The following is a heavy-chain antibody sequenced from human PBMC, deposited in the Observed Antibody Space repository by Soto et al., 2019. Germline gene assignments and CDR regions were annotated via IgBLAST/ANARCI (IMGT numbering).Heavy chain of an antibody. J-gene: IGHJ4*02. Sequence: LETQCLTCPVSGGSISSYDWSWIRPPPGKGLEWIGYIYYSGSTNYNPSLKSRVTISVDTSKNQFSLKLSSVTAADTAVYYCARDAAADHFDYWGQGTLVTVSS. CDR3: ARDAAADHFDY. D-gene: IGHD6-13*01. CDR2: IYYSGST. CDR1: GGSISSYD. V-gene: IGHV4-59*12.